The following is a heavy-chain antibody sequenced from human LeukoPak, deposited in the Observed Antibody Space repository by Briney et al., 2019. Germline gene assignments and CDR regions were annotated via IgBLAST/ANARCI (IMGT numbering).Heavy chain of an antibody. J-gene: IGHJ4*02. CDR2: ISSSSSYI. D-gene: IGHD3-9*01. CDR1: GFTFSGYS. V-gene: IGHV3-21*01. Sequence: GGSLRLSCAASGFTFSGYSMSWVRQAPGKGLEWVSSISSSSSYIYYADSVKGRFTISRDNAKNSLYLQMNSLRAEDTAVYYCATPILTDPDLDYWGQGTLVTVSS. CDR3: ATPILTDPDLDY.